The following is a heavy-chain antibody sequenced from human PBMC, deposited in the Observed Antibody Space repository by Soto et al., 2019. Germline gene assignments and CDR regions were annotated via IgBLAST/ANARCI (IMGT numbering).Heavy chain of an antibody. J-gene: IGHJ4*02. CDR3: ARDLHDSSGYYAHFYY. CDR1: GFTFSSYS. Sequence: EVQLVESGGGLVQPGGSLRLSCAASGFTFSSYSMNWFRQAPGKGLEWVSYISSSSSTIYYADFVKGRFTISRDNAKNSLYLQMNSLIAEYTVVYYCARDLHDSSGYYAHFYYWGQGPLVTVSS. CDR2: ISSSSSTI. D-gene: IGHD3-22*01. V-gene: IGHV3-48*01.